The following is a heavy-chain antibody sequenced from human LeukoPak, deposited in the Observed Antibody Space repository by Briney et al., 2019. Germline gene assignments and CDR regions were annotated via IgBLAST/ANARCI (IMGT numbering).Heavy chain of an antibody. CDR3: ALHINGDYESRFDP. D-gene: IGHD4-17*01. CDR1: GFSVSSNY. J-gene: IGHJ5*02. CDR2: MYSGGST. V-gene: IGHV3-53*01. Sequence: GGSLRLTCAASGFSVSSNYLSWVRQAPGKGLEWVSVMYSGGSTFYADSVKGRFTISRDNSKNALNLQMNSLRAEDTAIYYCALHINGDYESRFDPWGQGTLVTVSS.